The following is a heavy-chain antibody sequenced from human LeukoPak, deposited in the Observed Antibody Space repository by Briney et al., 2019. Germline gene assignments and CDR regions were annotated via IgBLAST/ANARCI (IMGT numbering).Heavy chain of an antibody. J-gene: IGHJ4*02. Sequence: QTGGSLRLSCAASGFTFSSYTMSWVRQAPGKGLEWVSTITTSDGNTYYADSVKGRFIISRDNSKNTLYLQMNSLRAKDTAVYYCAKGGDGHNYYFDYWGQETLVTVSS. D-gene: IGHD5-24*01. CDR2: ITTSDGNT. CDR3: AKGGDGHNYYFDY. CDR1: GFTFSSYT. V-gene: IGHV3-23*01.